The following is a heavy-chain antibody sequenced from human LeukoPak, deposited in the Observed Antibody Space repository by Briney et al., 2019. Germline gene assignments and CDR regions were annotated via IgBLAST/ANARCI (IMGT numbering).Heavy chain of an antibody. CDR1: GFTFSSYS. Sequence: RSGGSLRLSCAASGFTFSSYSMSWIRQAPGKGLEWVSYISSSAATIYYADSVKGRFTISRDNAKNSLYLQMNSLRAEDTAVYYCARDSYDYVWGSYRYESADYWGQGTLVTVSS. D-gene: IGHD3-16*02. V-gene: IGHV3-48*04. J-gene: IGHJ4*02. CDR2: ISSSAATI. CDR3: ARDSYDYVWGSYRYESADY.